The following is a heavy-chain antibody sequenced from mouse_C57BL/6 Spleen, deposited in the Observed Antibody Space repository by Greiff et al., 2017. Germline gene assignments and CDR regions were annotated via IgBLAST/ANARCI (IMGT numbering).Heavy chain of an antibody. D-gene: IGHD1-1*01. CDR1: GYAFTNYL. Sequence: VQLQQSGAELVRPGTSVKVSCKASGYAFTNYLIEWVKQRPGQGLEWIGVINPGSGGTNYNEKFKGKATLTADKSSSTAYMQLSSLTSEDSAVYFCASSPLYYGSSYDYAMDYWGQGTSVTVSS. CDR3: ASSPLYYGSSYDYAMDY. J-gene: IGHJ4*01. V-gene: IGHV1-54*01. CDR2: INPGSGGT.